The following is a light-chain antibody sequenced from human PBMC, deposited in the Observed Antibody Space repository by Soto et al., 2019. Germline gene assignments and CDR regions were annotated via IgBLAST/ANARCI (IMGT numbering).Light chain of an antibody. CDR3: QQRSKWPIT. CDR2: AAS. Sequence: EIVLTQTPATPSLSPGERATLSCRANESLSSNLAWYQQKPGQAPRLLIYAASNRATGIPARFSGSGSGTDFTLTISSPEPEDFAVYYCQQRSKWPITFGQGTRLEIK. J-gene: IGKJ5*01. CDR1: ESLSSN. V-gene: IGKV3-11*01.